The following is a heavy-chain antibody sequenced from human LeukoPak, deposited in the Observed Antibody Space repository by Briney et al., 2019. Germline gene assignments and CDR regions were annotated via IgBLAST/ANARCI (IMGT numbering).Heavy chain of an antibody. D-gene: IGHD5-12*01. J-gene: IGHJ4*02. CDR2: IYYSGST. CDR3: ARQKRGMVVATIGD. Sequence: PSETLSLTCTVSGGSISSSSYYWGWIRQPPGKGLEWIGSIYYSGSTYYNPSLKSRVTISVDTSKNQFSLKLSSVTAADMAVYYCARQKRGMVVATIGDWGQGTLVTVSS. V-gene: IGHV4-39*01. CDR1: GGSISSSSYY.